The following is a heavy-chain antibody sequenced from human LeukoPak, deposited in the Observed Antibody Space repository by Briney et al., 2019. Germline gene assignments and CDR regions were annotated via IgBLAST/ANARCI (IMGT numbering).Heavy chain of an antibody. CDR3: ARPGYCGGGRCYSVSQNYFYGMDV. CDR2: ISYNGGT. J-gene: IGHJ6*02. D-gene: IGHD2-15*01. V-gene: IGHV4-39*01. CDR1: GGSISSSSYY. Sequence: SETLSLTCTVSGGSISSSSYYWGWIRQPPGKGLEWIGSISYNGGTYCNPSLKSRVTISVDRSKNQFSLNLSSVTAADTAVYYCARPGYCGGGRCYSVSQNYFYGMDVWGQGTTVTVSS.